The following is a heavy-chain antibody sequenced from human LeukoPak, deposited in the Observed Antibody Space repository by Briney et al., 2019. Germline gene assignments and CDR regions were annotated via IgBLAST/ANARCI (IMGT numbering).Heavy chain of an antibody. V-gene: IGHV1-2*02. CDR1: GYTFTSYY. Sequence: ASVKVSYKASGYTFTSYYMHWVRQAPGQGLEWMGWINPNSGGTNYAQKFQGRVTMTRDTSISTAYMELSRLRSDDTAVYYCARDGDYYDSSGYYFYWGQGTLVTVSS. CDR3: ARDGDYYDSSGYYFY. CDR2: INPNSGGT. D-gene: IGHD3-22*01. J-gene: IGHJ4*02.